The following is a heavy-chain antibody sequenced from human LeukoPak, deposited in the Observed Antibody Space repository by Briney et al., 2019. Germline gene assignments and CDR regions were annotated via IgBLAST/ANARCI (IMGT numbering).Heavy chain of an antibody. CDR1: GFTFSDYY. CDR2: ISSSGSTI. V-gene: IGHV3-11*01. CDR3: AKDKAVVINTKNDY. D-gene: IGHD2-21*01. J-gene: IGHJ4*02. Sequence: GGSLRLSCAASGFTFSDYYMSWIRQAPGKGLEWVSYISSSGSTIYYADSVKGRLTISRDNAKNSLYLQMNSLRAEDTAVYYCAKDKAVVINTKNDYWGQGTLVTVSS.